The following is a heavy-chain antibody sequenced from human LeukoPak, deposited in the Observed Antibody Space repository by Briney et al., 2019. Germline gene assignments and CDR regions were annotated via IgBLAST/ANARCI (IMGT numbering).Heavy chain of an antibody. CDR2: ISFDGDNA. CDR3: ARELRRNYDTLTGTPMGGAFDI. Sequence: GGSLRLSCAASGFTFSSYAMHWVRQAPGKGLEWVAVISFDGDNAYYADSVGGRFTISRDNSKDTLYLQVNSLRAEDTAVYYCARELRRNYDTLTGTPMGGAFDIWGQGTMVTVSS. J-gene: IGHJ3*02. D-gene: IGHD3-9*01. V-gene: IGHV3-30*04. CDR1: GFTFSSYA.